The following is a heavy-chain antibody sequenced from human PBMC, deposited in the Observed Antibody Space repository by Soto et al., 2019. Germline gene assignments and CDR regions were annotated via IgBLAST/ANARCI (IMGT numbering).Heavy chain of an antibody. Sequence: ASVKVSCKASGYTFTSYYMHWVRQAPGQGLKWMGIINPSGGSTSYAQKFQGRVTMTRDTSTSTVYMELSSLRSEDTAVYYCARDLTSGYYHNPYYYGMDVWGQGTTVTVSS. J-gene: IGHJ6*02. CDR3: ARDLTSGYYHNPYYYGMDV. V-gene: IGHV1-46*01. CDR2: INPSGGST. D-gene: IGHD3-22*01. CDR1: GYTFTSYY.